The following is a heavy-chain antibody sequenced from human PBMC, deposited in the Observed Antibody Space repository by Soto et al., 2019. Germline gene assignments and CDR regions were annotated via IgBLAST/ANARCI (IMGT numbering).Heavy chain of an antibody. CDR2: ISSSSSYI. J-gene: IGHJ3*02. D-gene: IGHD2-15*01. CDR3: VRNPSLQYCSGGSCLYLRAFDI. Sequence: GGSRRFSCAPSGFTFSRYSMHWVRQAPGKGLEWVSSISSSSSYIYYADSVKGRFTISRDNAKNSLDLQRNSLRAEDTAVYYCVRNPSLQYCSGGSCLYLRAFDIWGQGTMVTVSS. V-gene: IGHV3-21*01. CDR1: GFTFSRYS.